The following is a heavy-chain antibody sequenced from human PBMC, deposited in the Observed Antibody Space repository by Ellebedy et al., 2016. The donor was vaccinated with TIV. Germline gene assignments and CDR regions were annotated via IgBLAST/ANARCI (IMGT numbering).Heavy chain of an antibody. CDR3: ARGMATIIDWYFDL. D-gene: IGHD5-24*01. CDR1: GFTFSNAW. Sequence: GESLKISCAASGFTFSNAWMNWVCQAPGKGLEWVSAISGSGGSTYYADSVKGRFTISRDNSKNTLYLRMNSLRAEDTAVYYCARGMATIIDWYFDLWGRGTLVTVSS. CDR2: ISGSGGST. J-gene: IGHJ2*01. V-gene: IGHV3-23*01.